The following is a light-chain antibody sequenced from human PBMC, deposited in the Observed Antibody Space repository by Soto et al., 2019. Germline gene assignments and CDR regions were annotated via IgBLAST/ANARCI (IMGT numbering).Light chain of an antibody. V-gene: IGLV1-40*01. CDR2: RNN. Sequence: QSVLTQPPSVSGAPGQRVTISCTGSNSNIGAGFDVHWYQQFPGTAPKLLIYRNNQRPSGVPDRFSGSKSGTSASLAITGLQAEDEADYYCHSFWVFGGGTKVTVL. CDR1: NSNIGAGFD. CDR3: HSFWV. J-gene: IGLJ2*01.